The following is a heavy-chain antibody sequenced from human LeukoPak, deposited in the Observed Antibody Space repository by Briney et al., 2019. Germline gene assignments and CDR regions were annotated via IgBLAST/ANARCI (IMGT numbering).Heavy chain of an antibody. Sequence: GGSLRLSCAASGFIVSNNYMNWVRQAPGKGLGWVSIIYSGGGTYYADSVKGRFTISRDNSKNTLYLQMNSLRADDTAVYYCARGCYYERSGYCPFDYWGPGTLVTVPS. CDR3: ARGCYYERSGYCPFDY. CDR1: GFIVSNNY. CDR2: IYSGGGT. D-gene: IGHD3-22*01. V-gene: IGHV3-53*01. J-gene: IGHJ4*02.